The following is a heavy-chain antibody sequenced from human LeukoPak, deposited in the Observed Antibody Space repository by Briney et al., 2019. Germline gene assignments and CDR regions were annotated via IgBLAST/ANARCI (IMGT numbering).Heavy chain of an antibody. CDR1: GYSFTSYW. CDR3: ASLHPGGAAIDAFDI. J-gene: IGHJ3*02. D-gene: IGHD5-18*01. V-gene: IGHV5-51*01. Sequence: RGESLKISCKGSGYSFTSYWIGWVRQMPGKGLEWMGIIYPGDSDTRYSPSFQGQVTISADKSISTAYLQWSGLKASDTAMYYCASLHPGGAAIDAFDIWGQGTMVTVSS. CDR2: IYPGDSDT.